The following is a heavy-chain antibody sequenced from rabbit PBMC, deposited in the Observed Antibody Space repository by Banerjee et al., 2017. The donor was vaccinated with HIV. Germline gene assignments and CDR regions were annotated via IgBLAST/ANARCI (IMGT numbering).Heavy chain of an antibody. J-gene: IGHJ4*01. CDR1: GFSFSSGYD. D-gene: IGHD7-1*01. CDR3: ARDGTGTDYYSFSL. V-gene: IGHV1S40*01. CDR2: IYTSSGRI. Sequence: QQLVESGGGLVKPGASLTLTCTASGFSFSSGYDMCWVRQAPGKGLEWIAVIYTSSGRINYASWAKGRFTISKTSSTTVTLQMTSLTAADTATYFCARDGTGTDYYSFSLWGPGTLVTVS.